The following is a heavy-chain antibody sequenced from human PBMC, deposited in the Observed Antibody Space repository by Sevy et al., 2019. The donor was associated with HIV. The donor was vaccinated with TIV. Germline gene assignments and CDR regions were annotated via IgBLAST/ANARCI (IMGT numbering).Heavy chain of an antibody. CDR1: GFTFSSYG. CDR2: IWYDGSNK. D-gene: IGHD5-12*01. Sequence: GGSLRLSCAASGFTFSSYGMHWVRQAPGKGLEWVAVIWYDGSNKYYADSVKGRFTISRDNSKNTLYLQMNSLRAEDTAVYYCAKDNFSRRRDGYNYLFDYWVQGTLVTVSS. J-gene: IGHJ4*02. V-gene: IGHV3-33*06. CDR3: AKDNFSRRRDGYNYLFDY.